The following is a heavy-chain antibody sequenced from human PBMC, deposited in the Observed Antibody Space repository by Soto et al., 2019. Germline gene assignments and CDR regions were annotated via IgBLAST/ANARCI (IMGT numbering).Heavy chain of an antibody. CDR2: MNPNSGNT. D-gene: IGHD3-3*01. CDR3: ARGGAYYDFWSGPRGFDP. CDR1: GYTFTIYD. J-gene: IGHJ5*01. V-gene: IGHV1-8*01. Sequence: ASVKVSCKASGYTFTIYDINWVRQATGQGLEWMGWMNPNSGNTGYAQKFQGRVTMTRNTSTSTAYMELSSLRSEDTAVYYCARGGAYYDFWSGPRGFDPWGQGTLVTVSS.